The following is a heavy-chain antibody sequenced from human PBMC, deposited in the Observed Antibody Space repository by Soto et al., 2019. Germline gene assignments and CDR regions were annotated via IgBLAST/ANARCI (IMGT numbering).Heavy chain of an antibody. CDR2: IQSGGPT. J-gene: IGHJ4*02. Sequence: PGGSLRLSCAASGFTVSSKYMSWVRQAPGKGLEWVSLIQSGGPTYYADSVKGRFTISRDTSENTLYLQMNSLRAEDTAVYYCARDGNGDYDPSFFDYSGQGTLVTVSS. V-gene: IGHV3-66*01. CDR1: GFTVSSKY. D-gene: IGHD4-17*01. CDR3: ARDGNGDYDPSFFDY.